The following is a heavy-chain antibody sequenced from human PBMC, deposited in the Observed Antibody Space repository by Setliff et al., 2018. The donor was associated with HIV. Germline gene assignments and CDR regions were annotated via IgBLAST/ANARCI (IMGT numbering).Heavy chain of an antibody. D-gene: IGHD3-3*01. CDR3: ARGVNPTYYDFWSGNYMRKYYYYYMDV. J-gene: IGHJ6*03. CDR1: GGSFSTYY. V-gene: IGHV4-34*09. Sequence: PSETLSLTCAVYGGSFSTYYWGWIRQPPGKGLEWIGEITHSGSTNYNPSLKSRVNISVDTSKNQFSLKLTSVTAADTAVYYCARGVNPTYYDFWSGNYMRKYYYYYMDVWGKGTTVTVSS. CDR2: ITHSGST.